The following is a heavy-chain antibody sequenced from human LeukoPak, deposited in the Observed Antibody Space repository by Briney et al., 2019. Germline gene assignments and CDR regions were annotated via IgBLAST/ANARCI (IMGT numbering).Heavy chain of an antibody. CDR2: IYYSGST. Sequence: PSETLSLTCTVSGGSISSSSYYWGWIRQPPGKGLEWIGSIYYSGSTNYNPSLKSRVTISIDTSKNQFSLKLNSVTAADTAVYYCARGGISMVPTDYWGQGTLVTVSS. J-gene: IGHJ4*02. V-gene: IGHV4-39*07. CDR1: GGSISSSSYY. D-gene: IGHD3-10*01. CDR3: ARGGISMVPTDY.